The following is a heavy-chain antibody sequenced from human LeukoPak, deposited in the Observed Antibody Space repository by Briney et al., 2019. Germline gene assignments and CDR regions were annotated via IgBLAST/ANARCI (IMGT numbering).Heavy chain of an antibody. CDR3: ARDLPWLRHTRDYYYYGMDV. CDR1: GYTFTSYY. Sequence: EASVKVSCEASGYTFTSYYMHWVRQAPGQGLEWMGIINPSGGSTSYAQKFQGRVTMTRDTSTSTVYMELSSLRSEDTAVYYCARDLPWLRHTRDYYYYGMDVWGQGTTVTVSS. CDR2: INPSGGST. V-gene: IGHV1-46*01. J-gene: IGHJ6*02. D-gene: IGHD5-12*01.